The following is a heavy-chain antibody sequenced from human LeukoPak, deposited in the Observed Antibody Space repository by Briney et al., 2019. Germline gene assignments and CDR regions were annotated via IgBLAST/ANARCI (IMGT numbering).Heavy chain of an antibody. J-gene: IGHJ4*02. CDR1: GFNFDNFA. D-gene: IGHD3-22*01. V-gene: IGHV3-30-3*02. Sequence: PGGSLRLSCVVSGFNFDNFAMHWVRQPLGKGLEWVAVISHDGRTKYYADPMKGRFTISRDNSKNTLYLQMNSLRAEDTAVYYCAKYFYYYDSSGYYRHPFDYWGQGTLVTVSS. CDR3: AKYFYYYDSSGYYRHPFDY. CDR2: ISHDGRTK.